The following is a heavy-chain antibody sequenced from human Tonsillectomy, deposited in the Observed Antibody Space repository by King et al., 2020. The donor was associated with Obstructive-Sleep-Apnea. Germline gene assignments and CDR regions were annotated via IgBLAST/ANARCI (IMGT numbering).Heavy chain of an antibody. CDR2: IFSNDKK. D-gene: IGHD1-7*01. CDR1: GFSLSNTRMG. V-gene: IGHV2-26*01. J-gene: IGHJ5*02. CDR3: AXIVTGTTWFDP. Sequence: TLKESGPVLVKPTETLTLTCSVSGFSLSNTRMGVSWIRQPPGKALEWLAHIFSNDKKSFSSSLMSRLTISKDTSKSQVVLTMTNMDPVDTATYYCAXIVTGTTWFDPXGQGTLVTVSS.